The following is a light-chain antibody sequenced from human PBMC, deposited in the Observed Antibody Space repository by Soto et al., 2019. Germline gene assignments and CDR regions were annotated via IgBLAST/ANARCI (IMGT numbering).Light chain of an antibody. Sequence: QSALTQPASVSGSPGQSITISCTGTSSDVGGYNYVSWYQQHPGKAPKLMIYEVSNRPSGISNRFSGSKSGNTASLTISGLQAEDEADYYCRSYTSSSTLVLFGGGTKLTVL. CDR2: EVS. CDR3: RSYTSSSTLVL. J-gene: IGLJ2*01. CDR1: SSDVGGYNY. V-gene: IGLV2-14*01.